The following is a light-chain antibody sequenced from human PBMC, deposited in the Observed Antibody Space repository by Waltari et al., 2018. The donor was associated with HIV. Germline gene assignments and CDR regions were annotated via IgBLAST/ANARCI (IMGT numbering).Light chain of an antibody. CDR2: GVS. CDR3: QHYAISPPMYT. CDR1: QSVDTTY. V-gene: IGKV3-20*01. J-gene: IGKJ2*01. Sequence: DIVLTQPPGTLSLSPGESATLSCRASQSVDTTYLAWYQQKPGQAPRLLIYGVSSRATGIPDRFSGSGSETDFALTISRLEPEDFAVYYCQHYAISPPMYTFGQGTKLEIK.